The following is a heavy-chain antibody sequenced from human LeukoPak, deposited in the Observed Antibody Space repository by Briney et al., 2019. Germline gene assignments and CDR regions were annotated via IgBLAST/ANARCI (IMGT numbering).Heavy chain of an antibody. CDR2: FDPEDGET. J-gene: IGHJ6*02. Sequence: ASVKVSCKVSGYTLTELSMHWVRQAPGKGLEWMGGFDPEDGETIYAQKFQGRVTMTEDTSTDTAYMELSSLRSEDTAVYYCTTPVWGSYPSKNYYYYYGMDVWGQGTTVTVSS. V-gene: IGHV1-24*01. D-gene: IGHD3-16*01. CDR3: TTPVWGSYPSKNYYYYYGMDV. CDR1: GYTLTELS.